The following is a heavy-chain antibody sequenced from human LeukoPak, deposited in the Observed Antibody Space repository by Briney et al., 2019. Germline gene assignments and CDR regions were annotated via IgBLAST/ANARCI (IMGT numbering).Heavy chain of an antibody. J-gene: IGHJ4*02. CDR3: ARDLGRTDYSSSWYGY. Sequence: ASVKVSCKASGGTFSSYAISWVRQTPGQGLEWMGIINPSGGSTSYAQKFQGRVTMTRDTSTSTVYMELSSLRPEDTAVYYCARDLGRTDYSSSWYGYWGQGTLVTVSS. CDR2: INPSGGST. V-gene: IGHV1-46*03. D-gene: IGHD6-13*01. CDR1: GGTFSSYA.